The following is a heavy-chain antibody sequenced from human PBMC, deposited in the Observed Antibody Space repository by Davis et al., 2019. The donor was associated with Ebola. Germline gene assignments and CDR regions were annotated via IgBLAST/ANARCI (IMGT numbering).Heavy chain of an antibody. CDR3: ARGGRYCISTSCPFDY. V-gene: IGHV3-48*04. CDR2: ISANSGSI. J-gene: IGHJ4*02. CDR1: GFTFSSYS. Sequence: GESLKISCAASGFTFSSYSMNWVRQAPGKGLEWVSYISANSGSIYNADSVRGRFTISRDNAKNSLYLQMNSLRAEDTAVYYCARGGRYCISTSCPFDYWGQGTLVTVSS. D-gene: IGHD2-2*01.